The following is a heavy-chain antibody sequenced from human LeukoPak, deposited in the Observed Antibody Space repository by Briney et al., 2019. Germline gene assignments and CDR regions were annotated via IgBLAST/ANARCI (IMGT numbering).Heavy chain of an antibody. D-gene: IGHD5-24*01. Sequence: GGSLRLSCVPSGITFSNSALSWVRQAPGKGLKWVSTITKSGDQTHYADSVRGLFTISRDIFKNTLYLQMNSPRAEDTAVYHCVKSAGKDGYRDVFDIWGQGTVVTVSS. V-gene: IGHV3-23*01. J-gene: IGHJ3*02. CDR2: ITKSGDQT. CDR1: GITFSNSA. CDR3: VKSAGKDGYRDVFDI.